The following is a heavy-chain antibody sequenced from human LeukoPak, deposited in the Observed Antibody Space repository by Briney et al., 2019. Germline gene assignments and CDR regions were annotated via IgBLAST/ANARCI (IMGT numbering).Heavy chain of an antibody. V-gene: IGHV1-2*02. CDR2: INPNSGGT. CDR1: GYTFTGYY. J-gene: IGHJ5*02. D-gene: IGHD4-23*01. CDR3: ARGRRWASEGGLNWFDP. Sequence: EASVKVSCKASGYTFTGYYMHWVRQAPGQGLEWMGWINPNSGGTNYAQKFQGRVTMTRNTSISTAYMELSSLRSEDTAVYYCARGRRWASEGGLNWFDPWGQGTLVTVSS.